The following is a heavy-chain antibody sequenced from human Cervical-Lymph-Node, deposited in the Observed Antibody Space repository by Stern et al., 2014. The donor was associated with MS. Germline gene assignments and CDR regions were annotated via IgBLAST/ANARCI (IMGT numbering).Heavy chain of an antibody. CDR2: ISYDGSNK. D-gene: IGHD5-12*01. CDR1: GFTFSSYG. CDR3: AKVSIVATALDY. Sequence: VQLVESGGGVVQPGRSLRLSCAASGFTFSSYGMHWVRQAPGKGLEWVAVISYDGSNKYYADSVKGRFTISRDNSKNTLYLQMNSLRAEDTAVYYCAKVSIVATALDYWGQGTLVTVSS. J-gene: IGHJ4*02. V-gene: IGHV3-30*18.